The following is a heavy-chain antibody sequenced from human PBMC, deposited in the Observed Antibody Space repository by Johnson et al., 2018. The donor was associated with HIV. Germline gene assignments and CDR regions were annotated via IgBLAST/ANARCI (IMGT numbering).Heavy chain of an antibody. V-gene: IGHV3-30*04. D-gene: IGHD6-19*01. J-gene: IGHJ3*02. Sequence: QVQLVESGGGVVQPGRSLRLSCAASGFTCSSYAMHWVRQAPGKGLEWVAVISYDGSDKDHADSVKGRFTITRDSSKNTLYLQMNSLRAEDTAVYYCAKDLSSGWYHAFDIWGQGTMVTVSS. CDR2: ISYDGSDK. CDR3: AKDLSSGWYHAFDI. CDR1: GFTCSSYA.